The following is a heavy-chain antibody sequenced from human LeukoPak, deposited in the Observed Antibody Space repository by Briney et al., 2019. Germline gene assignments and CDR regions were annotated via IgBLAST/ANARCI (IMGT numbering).Heavy chain of an antibody. CDR1: GGSFSGYY. CDR2: INHSGST. V-gene: IGHV4-34*01. J-gene: IGHJ4*02. Sequence: SETLSLTCAVYGGSFSGYYWSWIRQPPGKGLEWIGEINHSGSTNYNPSLKSRVTISVDTSKNQFSLKLSSVTAADTAVYYCARGRGYCSSTSCYTDYWGQGTLVTVPS. CDR3: ARGRGYCSSTSCYTDY. D-gene: IGHD2-2*01.